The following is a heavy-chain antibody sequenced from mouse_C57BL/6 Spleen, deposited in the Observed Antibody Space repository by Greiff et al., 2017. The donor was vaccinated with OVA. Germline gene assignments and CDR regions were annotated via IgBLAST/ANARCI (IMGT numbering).Heavy chain of an antibody. CDR1: GFSLTSYG. CDR3: ARKIYYGNYERSAMDY. J-gene: IGHJ4*01. CDR2: IWSGGST. Sequence: VKLMESGPGLVQPSQSLSITCTVSGFSLTSYGVHWVRQSPGKGLEWLGVIWSGGSTDYNAAFISRLSISKDNSKSQVFFKMNSLQADDTAIYYCARKIYYGNYERSAMDYWGQGTSVTVSS. D-gene: IGHD2-1*01. V-gene: IGHV2-2*01.